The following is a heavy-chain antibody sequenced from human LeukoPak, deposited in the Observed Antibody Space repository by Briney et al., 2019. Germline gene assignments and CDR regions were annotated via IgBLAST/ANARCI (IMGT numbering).Heavy chain of an antibody. CDR1: GGSISSYY. J-gene: IGHJ4*02. CDR3: ARLSAYDYVWGSYRGVFDY. D-gene: IGHD3-16*02. Sequence: PSETLSLTCTVSGGSISSYYWSWIRQPPGKGLEWIGYIYYSGSTKYNPSLKSRVTISVDTSKNQFSLKLSSVTAADTAVYYCARLSAYDYVWGSYRGVFDYWGQGTLVTVSS. CDR2: IYYSGST. V-gene: IGHV4-59*08.